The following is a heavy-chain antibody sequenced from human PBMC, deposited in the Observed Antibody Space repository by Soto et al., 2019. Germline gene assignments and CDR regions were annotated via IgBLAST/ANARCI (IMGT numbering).Heavy chain of an antibody. V-gene: IGHV1-69*13. CDR2: SIPIFGTA. J-gene: IGHJ4*02. CDR3: ARRAETNGWNGFGADKYYFDV. CDR1: GGTFSNFV. D-gene: IGHD1-1*01. Sequence: SVKVSCQASGGTFSNFVISRVRQAPGQGLEWMGGSIPIFGTANYAQKCQGRVTIIAGESPGTTYMDLTSLRSEDTAVYYCARRAETNGWNGFGADKYYFDVWGQGTLVTVSS.